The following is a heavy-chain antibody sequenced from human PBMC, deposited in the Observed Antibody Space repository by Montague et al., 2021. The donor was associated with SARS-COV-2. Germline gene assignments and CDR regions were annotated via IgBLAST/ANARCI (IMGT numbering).Heavy chain of an antibody. J-gene: IGHJ4*02. CDR1: GGAISSGGYY. V-gene: IGHV4-31*01. D-gene: IGHD3-22*01. Sequence: TLSLTYTVSGGAISSGGYYWSWLRQPPGKGLEWIGYIYYSGSTYYNPSLKSLVITLVDTSKNQFSLKLSVVTAADTAVYYCACYVDSSGGLAPRGSGTFDYWGQGTLVTVSS. CDR2: IYYSGST. CDR3: ACYVDSSGGLAPRGSGTFDY.